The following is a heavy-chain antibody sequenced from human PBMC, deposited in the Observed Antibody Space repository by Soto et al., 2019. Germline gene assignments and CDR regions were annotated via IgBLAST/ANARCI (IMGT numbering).Heavy chain of an antibody. CDR3: VKAVYLLDFDY. D-gene: IGHD2-8*01. CDR2: ISGTGTTT. CDR1: VFTFSSYA. J-gene: IGHJ4*02. V-gene: IGHV3-23*01. Sequence: GGSLRLSCAASVFTFSSYAMTWVRQAPGKGLEWVSTISGTGTTTYYADSVKGRFTIPRDNSKNTLYLQMNSLRTEDTAVYYCVKAVYLLDFDYWGQGTLVTVPS.